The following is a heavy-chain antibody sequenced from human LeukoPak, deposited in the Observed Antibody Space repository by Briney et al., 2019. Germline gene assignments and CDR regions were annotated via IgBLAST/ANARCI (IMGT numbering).Heavy chain of an antibody. CDR2: LVYDARSD. V-gene: IGHV3-33*08. CDR3: ARDLSAAFDF. D-gene: IGHD6-19*01. Sequence: GGSLRLSCAASGFTGSHNYMSWVRQAPGKGLEWVARLVYDARSDYANSVKGRFSISRDDSKNTLFPDMSNLRVEDTALYYCARDLSAAFDFWGQGVLVTVSS. CDR1: GFTGSHNY. J-gene: IGHJ4*02.